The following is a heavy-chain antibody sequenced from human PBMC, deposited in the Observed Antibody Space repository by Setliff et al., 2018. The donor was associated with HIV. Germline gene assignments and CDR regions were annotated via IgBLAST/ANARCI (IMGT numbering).Heavy chain of an antibody. V-gene: IGHV1-3*01. CDR2: INVGSGNT. D-gene: IGHD7-27*01. J-gene: IGHJ4*02. CDR3: AIEPLPGDFGDF. Sequence: GASVKVSCKASGYTFTTYVVHWVRQAPGQGLEWMGRINVGSGNTKYSQKFQGRATITRDTSASTAYMELSSLRSEDTAVYYCAIEPLPGDFGDFWGQGTLVTVSS. CDR1: GYTFTTYV.